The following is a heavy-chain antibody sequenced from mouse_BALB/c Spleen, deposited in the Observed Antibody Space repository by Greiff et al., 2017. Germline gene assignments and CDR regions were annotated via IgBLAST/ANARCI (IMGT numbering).Heavy chain of an antibody. D-gene: IGHD6-1*01. J-gene: IGHJ4*01. CDR3: ARLGLASAMDY. Sequence: EVQLQQSGAELVKPGASVKLSCTASGFNIKDTYMHWVKQRPEQGLEWIGRIDPANGNTKYDPKFQGKATITADTSSNTAYLQLSSLTSEDTAVYYCARLGLASAMDYWGQGTSVTVSS. V-gene: IGHV14-3*02. CDR2: IDPANGNT. CDR1: GFNIKDTY.